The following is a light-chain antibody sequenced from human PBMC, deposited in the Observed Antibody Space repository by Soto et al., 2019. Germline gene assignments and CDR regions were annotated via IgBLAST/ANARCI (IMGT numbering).Light chain of an antibody. CDR1: SSDVGSYNF. J-gene: IGLJ3*02. V-gene: IGLV2-23*02. CDR2: EVS. CDR3: CSYAGNSGV. Sequence: QSVLTQPASVSGSPGQSIIISCTGTSSDVGSYNFISWYQQHPGKAPKLMIYEVSKRPSGVSNRFSCSKSGNTASLTISGLQPEDEADYYCCSYAGNSGVFGGGTKVTVL.